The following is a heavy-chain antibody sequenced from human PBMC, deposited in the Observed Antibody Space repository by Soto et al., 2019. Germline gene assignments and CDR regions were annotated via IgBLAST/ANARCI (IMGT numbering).Heavy chain of an antibody. D-gene: IGHD3-22*01. Sequence: PSETPSLTCAVSGGSISSGGYSWSWIRQPPGKGLEWIGYIYHSGSTYYNPSLKSRVTISVDRSKNQFSLKLSSVTAADTAVYYCARGGVDYYDSSGYYFSPYYFDYWGQGTLVTVSS. J-gene: IGHJ4*02. CDR2: IYHSGST. CDR3: ARGGVDYYDSSGYYFSPYYFDY. CDR1: GGSISSGGYS. V-gene: IGHV4-30-2*01.